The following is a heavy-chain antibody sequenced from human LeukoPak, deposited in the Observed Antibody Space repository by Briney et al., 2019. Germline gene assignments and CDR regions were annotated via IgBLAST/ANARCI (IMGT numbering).Heavy chain of an antibody. Sequence: GRSLRLSCAASGFTFSSYAVHWVRQAPGKGLEWVAVISYDGSNKYYADSVKGRFTISRDNSKNTLYLQMNSLRAEDTAVYYCAREPLYNNGWQRHFDSRGQGTLVTVSS. D-gene: IGHD6-19*01. CDR1: GFTFSSYA. V-gene: IGHV3-30-3*01. J-gene: IGHJ4*02. CDR2: ISYDGSNK. CDR3: AREPLYNNGWQRHFDS.